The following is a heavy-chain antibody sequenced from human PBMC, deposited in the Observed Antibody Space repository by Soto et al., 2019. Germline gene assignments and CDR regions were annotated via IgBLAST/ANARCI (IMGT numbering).Heavy chain of an antibody. CDR1: GFTFGDYA. J-gene: IGHJ4*02. V-gene: IGHV3-49*04. Sequence: GGSLRLSXTASGFTFGDYAMSWVRQAPGKGLEWVGFIRSKAYGGTTEYAASVKGRFTISRDDSKSIAYLQMNSLKTEDTAVYYCTRVEARYFDYWGQGTLVTVSS. D-gene: IGHD3-3*01. CDR2: IRSKAYGGTT. CDR3: TRVEARYFDY.